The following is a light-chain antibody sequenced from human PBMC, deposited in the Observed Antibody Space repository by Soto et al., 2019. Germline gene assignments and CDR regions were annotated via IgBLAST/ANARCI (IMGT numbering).Light chain of an antibody. CDR1: SSNIGNNY. CDR3: GTWDSSLSSWV. J-gene: IGLJ3*02. Sequence: QYVLPQPPSVSAAPGQKVTISCSGSSSNIGNNYVSWYQQLPGTAPKLLIYENHKRPSGIPDRFSGSKSGTSATLGITGLQTGDEADYYCGTWDSSLSSWVFGGGTKLTVL. CDR2: ENH. V-gene: IGLV1-51*02.